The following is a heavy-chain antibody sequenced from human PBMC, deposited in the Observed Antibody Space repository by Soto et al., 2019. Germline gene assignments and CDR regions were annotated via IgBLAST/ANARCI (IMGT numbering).Heavy chain of an antibody. D-gene: IGHD3-3*01. Sequence: ASVKVSCKASGGTFSSYTITWVRQAPGHGLEWMGRIIPILGIANYAQKFQGRVTITADKSTSKAYMELSSLRSEDTAEYYCARDWADTIFGVVIQPHNWFDPWGQGTLVTVSS. V-gene: IGHV1-69*04. CDR1: GGTFSSYT. J-gene: IGHJ5*02. CDR3: ARDWADTIFGVVIQPHNWFDP. CDR2: IIPILGIA.